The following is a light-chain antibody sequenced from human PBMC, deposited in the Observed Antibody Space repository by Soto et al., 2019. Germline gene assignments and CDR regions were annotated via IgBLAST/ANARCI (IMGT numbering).Light chain of an antibody. Sequence: VLTQSPDTLSLSPGERATLSCRASQSVDNNVAWYQQKPGQAPRLLIVGSFARATGIPARFRGSGSGTEFTLTIDSLQSEDFAVYYCQQYNDWPPAFGGGTKVDIK. CDR1: QSVDNN. CDR2: GSF. CDR3: QQYNDWPPA. V-gene: IGKV3-15*01. J-gene: IGKJ4*01.